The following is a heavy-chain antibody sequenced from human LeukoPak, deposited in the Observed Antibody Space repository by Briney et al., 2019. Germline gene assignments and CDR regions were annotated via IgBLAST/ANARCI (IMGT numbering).Heavy chain of an antibody. J-gene: IGHJ4*02. CDR1: GFTFSNAW. CDR2: ISYDGSNK. V-gene: IGHV3-30*03. Sequence: GGSLRLSCAASGFTFSNAWMSWVRQAPGKGLEWVAVISYDGSNKYYTDSVKGRFTISRDNSKNTLYLQMSSLRAEDTAVFYCARDDYGNYYFDYWGQGTLVTVSS. CDR3: ARDDYGNYYFDY. D-gene: IGHD4-17*01.